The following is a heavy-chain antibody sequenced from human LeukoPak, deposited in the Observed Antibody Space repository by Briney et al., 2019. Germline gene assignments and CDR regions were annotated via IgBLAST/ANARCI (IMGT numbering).Heavy chain of an antibody. Sequence: GGSLRLSCAASGFTVSSSYMSWVRQAPGKGLEWVSVIYSGGSTYYADSVKGRFTISRDNSKNTLYLQMNSLRDEDTAVYYCARDGTTVTARGLYFDYWGQGTLVTVSS. CDR2: IYSGGST. CDR1: GFTVSSSY. CDR3: ARDGTTVTARGLYFDY. V-gene: IGHV3-66*02. D-gene: IGHD4-17*01. J-gene: IGHJ4*02.